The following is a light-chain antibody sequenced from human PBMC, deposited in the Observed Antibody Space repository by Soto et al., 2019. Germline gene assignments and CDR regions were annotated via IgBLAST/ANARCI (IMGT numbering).Light chain of an antibody. J-gene: IGKJ4*01. Sequence: DIQLTQSPSFLSASVGDRVTITCRASQGISSYLAWYQQKPGKAPKLLIYAASSLQSGVPSRFSGSGSGTDFTLTTSSLQPEDFATYYCQQYYSFPLTFGGGTKVDIK. CDR2: AAS. CDR3: QQYYSFPLT. V-gene: IGKV1-9*01. CDR1: QGISSY.